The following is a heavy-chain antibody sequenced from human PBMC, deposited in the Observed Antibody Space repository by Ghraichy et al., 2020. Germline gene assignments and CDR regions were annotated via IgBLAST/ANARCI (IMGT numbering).Heavy chain of an antibody. V-gene: IGHV4-31*03. D-gene: IGHD3-16*01. CDR3: VRESRVMPVNWFDP. Sequence: SETLSLTCIVSTGSISSDGYYWSWIRQRPGKGLEWIGYIYYSGNTYYNPSLRSRATISVDTSKNQFSLRLSSVTAADTAVYYCVRESRVMPVNWFDPWGQGTLVTVSS. CDR1: TGSISSDGYY. CDR2: IYYSGNT. J-gene: IGHJ5*02.